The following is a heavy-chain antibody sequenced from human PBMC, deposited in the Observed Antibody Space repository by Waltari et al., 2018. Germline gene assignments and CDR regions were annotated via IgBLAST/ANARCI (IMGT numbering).Heavy chain of an antibody. D-gene: IGHD3-16*02. CDR3: AKDAYYDYIWGSYRTYFDY. Sequence: QVQLVESGGGVVQPGGSRGLSCAASGFPSVSKAMPWVRQAPGKGREWVAFIRYDGSNKYYADSVKGRFTISRDNSKNTLYLQMNSLRAEDTAVYYCAKDAYYDYIWGSYRTYFDYWGQGTLVTVSS. CDR1: GFPSVSKA. V-gene: IGHV3-30*02. J-gene: IGHJ4*02. CDR2: IRYDGSNK.